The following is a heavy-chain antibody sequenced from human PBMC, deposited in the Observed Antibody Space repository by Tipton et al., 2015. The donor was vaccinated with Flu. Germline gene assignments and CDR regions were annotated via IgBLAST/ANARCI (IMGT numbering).Heavy chain of an antibody. Sequence: TLSLTCAVSGYSISSGYYWGWIRQPPGKGLEWIGSIYHSGSTYYNPSLKSRVTISVDTSKNQFSLKLSSVTAADTAVYYCARDREDYILDWFDPWGQGTLVTVSS. D-gene: IGHD2-21*01. CDR3: ARDREDYILDWFDP. CDR1: GYSISSGYY. J-gene: IGHJ5*02. V-gene: IGHV4-38-2*02. CDR2: IYHSGST.